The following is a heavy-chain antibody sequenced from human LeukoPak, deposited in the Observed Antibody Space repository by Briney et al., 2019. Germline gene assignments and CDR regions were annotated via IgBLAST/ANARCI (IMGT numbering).Heavy chain of an antibody. J-gene: IGHJ4*02. V-gene: IGHV3-21*01. D-gene: IGHD2-2*01. CDR1: GFTYSSHR. Sequence: GGSVRLLCSPSGFTYSSHRMIWLRHAPEKGLEGVASICNSRSYIYYADSVQGRFTISRDNAKNSLYLQINSLRAEDTAVYYCARDGTPAEDYWGQGTLVTVCS. CDR2: ICNSRSYI. CDR3: ARDGTPAEDY.